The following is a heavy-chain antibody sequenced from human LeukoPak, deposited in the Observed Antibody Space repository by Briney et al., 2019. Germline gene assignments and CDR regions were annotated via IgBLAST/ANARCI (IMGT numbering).Heavy chain of an antibody. J-gene: IGHJ4*02. Sequence: GRSLRLSCAASGFTFSSYGMHWVRQAPGKGLEWVAVIWYDGSNKYYADSVKGRFTISRDNSKNTLYLQMNGLRAEDTAVYYCARDGIAVAGGDFDYWGQGTLVTVSS. CDR3: ARDGIAVAGGDFDY. V-gene: IGHV3-33*01. CDR2: IWYDGSNK. CDR1: GFTFSSYG. D-gene: IGHD6-19*01.